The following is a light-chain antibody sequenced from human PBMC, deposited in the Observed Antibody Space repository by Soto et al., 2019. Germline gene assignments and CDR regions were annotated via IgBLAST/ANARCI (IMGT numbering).Light chain of an antibody. CDR3: QTWGTGGAWV. CDR2: LNSDGSH. J-gene: IGLJ3*02. Sequence: QLVLTQSPSVSASLGASVKLTCTLTSGHSSYAIAWHQQQPEKGPRYLMKLNSDGSHSKGDGIPDRFSGSSSGAERYLTISSLQSEDEADYYCQTWGTGGAWVFGGGTKVTVL. V-gene: IGLV4-69*01. CDR1: SGHSSYA.